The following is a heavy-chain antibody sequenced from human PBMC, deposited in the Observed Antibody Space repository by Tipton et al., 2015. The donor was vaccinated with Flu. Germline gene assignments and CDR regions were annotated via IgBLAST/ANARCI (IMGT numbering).Heavy chain of an antibody. CDR1: GFTFSSYA. V-gene: IGHV3-30*15. D-gene: IGHD3-10*01. Sequence: SGFTFSSYAMHWVRQAPGKGLEWLALLSYDGNKKNYGDSVKGRITVYRDNSQNMLYLEISSLRVEDTAVYFCARGDPGGSRDYYYQGLDVWGQGTTATVS. CDR2: LSYDGNKK. J-gene: IGHJ6*02. CDR3: ARGDPGGSRDYYYQGLDV.